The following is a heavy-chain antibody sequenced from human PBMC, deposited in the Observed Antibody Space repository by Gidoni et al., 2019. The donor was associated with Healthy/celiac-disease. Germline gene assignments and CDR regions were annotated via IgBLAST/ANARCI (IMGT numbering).Heavy chain of an antibody. Sequence: EVQLVESGGGLVQPGRSLRLSCAASGFTFDDYAMHWVRQAPGKGLEWVSGSSWNSGSIGYADSVKGRFTISRDNAKNSLYLQMNSLRAEDTALYYCAKDINGDYVGLFDYWGQGTLVTVSS. CDR2: SSWNSGSI. D-gene: IGHD4-17*01. J-gene: IGHJ4*02. CDR3: AKDINGDYVGLFDY. CDR1: GFTFDDYA. V-gene: IGHV3-9*01.